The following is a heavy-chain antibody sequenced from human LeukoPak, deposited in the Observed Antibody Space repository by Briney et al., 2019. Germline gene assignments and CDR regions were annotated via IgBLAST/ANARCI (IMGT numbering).Heavy chain of an antibody. D-gene: IGHD4-17*01. J-gene: IGHJ6*02. Sequence: GGSLRLSCAASGFTFSSYWMHWVRQAPGKGLVWVSRINSDGSSTSYADSVKGRFTISRDNAKNTLYLQMNSLRAEDTAVYYCAKDRGGATVTTLYSGMDVWGHGTTVTVSS. CDR3: AKDRGGATVTTLYSGMDV. CDR1: GFTFSSYW. CDR2: INSDGSST. V-gene: IGHV3-74*01.